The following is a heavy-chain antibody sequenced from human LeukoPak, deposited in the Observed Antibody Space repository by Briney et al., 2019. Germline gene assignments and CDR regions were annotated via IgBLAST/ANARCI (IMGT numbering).Heavy chain of an antibody. D-gene: IGHD3-22*01. CDR1: GYSISSGYH. J-gene: IGHJ4*02. Sequence: MPSETLSLXCGVSGYSISSGYHWGWIRQPTGKGLEWIGSMSHSGSTYYNPSLKSRVTISVDTSKNQFSVKLSSVTAADTPVYYCARHHLYDSSGDGRYYFDYWGQGTLVTVSS. CDR3: ARHHLYDSSGDGRYYFDY. V-gene: IGHV4-38-2*01. CDR2: MSHSGST.